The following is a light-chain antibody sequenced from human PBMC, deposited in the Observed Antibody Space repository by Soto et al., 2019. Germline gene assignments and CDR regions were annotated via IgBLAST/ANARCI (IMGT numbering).Light chain of an antibody. V-gene: IGKV1-5*01. CDR2: DAS. Sequence: DIQMTQSPSTLSASVGDRVTITCRASQSISSWLAWYQQQPGKAPKLLIYDASSLESGVPSRFSGSGSGTEFTLTIRSLQPDDFATYYCQQYNSYRTFGQGTKVEIK. CDR1: QSISSW. CDR3: QQYNSYRT. J-gene: IGKJ1*01.